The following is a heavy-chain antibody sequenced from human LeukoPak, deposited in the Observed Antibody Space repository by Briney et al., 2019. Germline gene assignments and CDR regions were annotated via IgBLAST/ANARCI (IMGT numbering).Heavy chain of an antibody. J-gene: IGHJ4*02. CDR3: ATSYDMGWLIGY. V-gene: IGHV3-7*03. D-gene: IGHD3/OR15-3a*01. Sequence: GGSLRLSCGASRFTFSSYAMHWVRQVPGQGLEWVANIKQDGSEKFYVASVKGRFTISRDNGKSSLYLQMNSLRAEDTALYYCATSYDMGWLIGYWGQGTLVTVSS. CDR2: IKQDGSEK. CDR1: RFTFSSYA.